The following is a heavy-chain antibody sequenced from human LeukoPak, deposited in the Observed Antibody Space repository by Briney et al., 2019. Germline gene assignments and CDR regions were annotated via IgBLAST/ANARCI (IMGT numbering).Heavy chain of an antibody. J-gene: IGHJ4*02. D-gene: IGHD6-19*01. V-gene: IGHV1-2*02. Sequence: SVKLSCKASAYTFTGYYMHWVRRAPGQGLEWMGWINPDSGGTNYAQKFQGRVTMTRDTSISTAYMEVSRLRSDDTAVYYCAREGSGWYGNFDYWGQGTLVTVAS. CDR1: AYTFTGYY. CDR2: INPDSGGT. CDR3: AREGSGWYGNFDY.